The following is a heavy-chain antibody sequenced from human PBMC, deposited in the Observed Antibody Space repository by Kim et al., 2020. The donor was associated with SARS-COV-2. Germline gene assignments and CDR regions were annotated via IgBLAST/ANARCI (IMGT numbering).Heavy chain of an antibody. J-gene: IGHJ4*02. V-gene: IGHV3-15*01. Sequence: GGSLRLSCAASGFTFSNAWMSWVRQAPGKGLEWVGRIKSKADGGTPDYAAPVKGRFTISRDDSKNMVYLQMNSLKTEDTAVYYCTTLIWDRPGGGQGTLVTVSS. D-gene: IGHD1-26*01. CDR2: IKSKADGGTP. CDR1: GFTFSNAW. CDR3: TTLIWDRPG.